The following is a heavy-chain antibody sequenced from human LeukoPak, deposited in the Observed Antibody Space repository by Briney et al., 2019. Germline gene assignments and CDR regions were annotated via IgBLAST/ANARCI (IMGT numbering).Heavy chain of an antibody. CDR2: INHSGST. V-gene: IGHV4-34*01. D-gene: IGHD3-9*01. CDR1: GGSFSGYY. Sequence: SETLSLTCAVYGGSFSGYYWSWIRQPPGKGLEWIGEINHSGSTNYNPSLESRVTISVDTSKNQFSLKLSSVTAADTAVYYCARARLYHDILTGRYYYYGMDVWGQGTTVTVSS. CDR3: ARARLYHDILTGRYYYYGMDV. J-gene: IGHJ6*02.